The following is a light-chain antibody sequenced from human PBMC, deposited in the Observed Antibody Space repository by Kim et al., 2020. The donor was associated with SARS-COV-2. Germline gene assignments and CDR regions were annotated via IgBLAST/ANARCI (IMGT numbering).Light chain of an antibody. CDR3: SSYAGSNNVV. CDR1: SSDVGGYNY. CDR2: EVS. Sequence: GQSVTITCTGTSSDVGGYNYDSWYQQHPGKAPKLMIYEVSKRPSGVPDRFSGSKSGNTASLTVSGLQAEDEADYYCSSYAGSNNVVFGGGTKLTVL. J-gene: IGLJ2*01. V-gene: IGLV2-8*01.